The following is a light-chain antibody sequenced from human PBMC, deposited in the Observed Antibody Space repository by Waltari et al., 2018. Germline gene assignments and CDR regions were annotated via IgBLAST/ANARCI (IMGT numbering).Light chain of an antibody. V-gene: IGLV1-44*01. CDR3: AAWDDRLTWYV. CDR1: NSNVGSTN. CDR2: SNN. J-gene: IGLJ1*01. Sequence: QSVLTQPPSASGTPGQRVTISCSGSNSNVGSTNVHWYQQIPVMAPKLLIYSNNERPSGVPDRISGSKSGTSASLAISGLQSEDEGDYYCAAWDDRLTWYVFGTGTKVTVL.